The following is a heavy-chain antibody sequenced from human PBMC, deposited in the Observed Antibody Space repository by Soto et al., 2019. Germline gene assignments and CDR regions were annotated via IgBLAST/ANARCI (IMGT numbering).Heavy chain of an antibody. Sequence: QVHLQESGPGLVKPSQTLSLTCTVSGGSITSGAYYWSWIRQHPGEGLEWIGYIYYSGSTYYNPSLESRVTISVDTSKNQFSLKLSSVTAADTAVYYCARALSGTFDYWGQGTLVTVSS. CDR3: ARALSGTFDY. CDR2: IYYSGST. CDR1: GGSITSGAYY. J-gene: IGHJ4*02. V-gene: IGHV4-31*03.